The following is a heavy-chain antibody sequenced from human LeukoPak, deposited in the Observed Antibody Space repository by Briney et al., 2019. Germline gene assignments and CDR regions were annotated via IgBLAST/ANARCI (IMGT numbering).Heavy chain of an antibody. CDR1: GGSINNRSSY. CDR3: ARHGGSYYFDY. Sequence: PSETLSLTCTVSGGSINNRSSYWGWIRQPPGTGLEWIGSIYYSGSTSQNPSLKSRVTIFVDTSKNQFSLNLSSVTAADTAVYYCARHGGSYYFDYWGQGTLVTVSS. J-gene: IGHJ4*02. V-gene: IGHV4-39*01. D-gene: IGHD1-26*01. CDR2: IYYSGST.